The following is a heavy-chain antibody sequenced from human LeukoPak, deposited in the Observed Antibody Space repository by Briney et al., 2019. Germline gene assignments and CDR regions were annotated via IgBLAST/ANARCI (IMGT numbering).Heavy chain of an antibody. CDR1: GYTFTSYY. CDR2: INPSGGST. J-gene: IGHJ4*02. D-gene: IGHD6-6*01. Sequence: GASVKVSCKASGYTFTSYYMHWVRQAPGQGLEWMGIINPSGGSTSYAQKFQGRVTMTRDTSTSTVYMELSSLRSEDTAVYYCASGWGAARRSAGFDYWGQGTLVTVSS. CDR3: ASGWGAARRSAGFDY. V-gene: IGHV1-46*01.